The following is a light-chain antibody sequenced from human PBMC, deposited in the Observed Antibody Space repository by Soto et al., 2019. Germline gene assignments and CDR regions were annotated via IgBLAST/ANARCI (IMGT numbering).Light chain of an antibody. Sequence: DVQMTQYPSSVSASVGDRVTITCRASQGIGRWLARYQQRPGKAPRFLIYAASSLQGGDPSMFSGSGSGTEFTLTIRNLQPGEFATYFWHQGDRFPVTLVQGTRLDMK. V-gene: IGKV1D-12*01. CDR3: HQGDRFPVT. J-gene: IGKJ5*01. CDR2: AAS. CDR1: QGIGRW.